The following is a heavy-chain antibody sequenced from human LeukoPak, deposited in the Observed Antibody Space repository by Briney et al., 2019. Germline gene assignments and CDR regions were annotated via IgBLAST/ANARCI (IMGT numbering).Heavy chain of an antibody. D-gene: IGHD6-19*01. Sequence: PGGSLRLSCAASGFTFSSYSMNWVRQAPGKGLEWVSYISSSSSTIYSADSVKGRFTISRDNAKNSLCLQMNSLRDEDTAVYYCARDRIGPVADFDYWGQGTLVTVSS. CDR1: GFTFSSYS. V-gene: IGHV3-48*02. CDR3: ARDRIGPVADFDY. CDR2: ISSSSSTI. J-gene: IGHJ4*02.